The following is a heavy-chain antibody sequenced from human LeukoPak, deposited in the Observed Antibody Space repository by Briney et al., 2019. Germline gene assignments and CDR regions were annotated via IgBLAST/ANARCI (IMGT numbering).Heavy chain of an antibody. J-gene: IGHJ5*02. V-gene: IGHV4-61*02. Sequence: SETLSLTCSVSGGSISSGGYFWSWIRQPAGKGLEWIGRISTSGNINYNSSLKSRVTMSVDTSKNQFSLKLSSVTAADMAVYYCARGLGSSWYWFDTWGQGMLVTVSS. CDR3: ARGLGSSWYWFDT. CDR2: ISTSGNI. CDR1: GGSISSGGYF. D-gene: IGHD6-19*01.